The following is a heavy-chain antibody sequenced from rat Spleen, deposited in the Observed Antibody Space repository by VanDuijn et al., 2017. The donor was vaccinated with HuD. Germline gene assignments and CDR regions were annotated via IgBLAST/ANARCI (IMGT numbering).Heavy chain of an antibody. CDR2: ISYDGSST. D-gene: IGHD1-7*01. V-gene: IGHV5-7*01. Sequence: EVQLVESGGGLVQPGRSLKLSCAASGFTFSNYYMAWIRQAPKRGLEWVATISYDGSSTYYRDSVKGRFTISRDNAKSTLYLQMDSLRSEDTATYYCARPSYGYPFAYWGQGTLVTVS. CDR3: ARPSYGYPFAY. J-gene: IGHJ3*01. CDR1: GFTFSNYY.